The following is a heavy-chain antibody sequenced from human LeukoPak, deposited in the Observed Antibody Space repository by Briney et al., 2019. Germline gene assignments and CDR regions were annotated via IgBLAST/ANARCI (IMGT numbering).Heavy chain of an antibody. CDR3: ARDREYQLLNYGAFDI. J-gene: IGHJ3*02. CDR2: IIPIFGTA. D-gene: IGHD2-2*01. V-gene: IGHV1-69*01. CDR1: GGTVSSYA. Sequence: AASAKVSCKASGGTVSSYAISWVRQAPGQGLEWMGGIIPIFGTANYAQKFQGRVTITADESTSTAYMELSSLRSEDTAVYYCARDREYQLLNYGAFDIWGQGTMVTVSS.